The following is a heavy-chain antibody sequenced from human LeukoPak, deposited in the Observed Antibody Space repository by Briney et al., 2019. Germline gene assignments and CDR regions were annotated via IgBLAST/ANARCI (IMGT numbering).Heavy chain of an antibody. Sequence: GASVKVSCKASGYTFTSYGISWVRQAPGQGLEWMGWVSAYNGNTNYAQKLQGRVTMTTDTSTSTAYMELRSLRSDDTAVYYCARDQRYRLWAASAGWFDPWGQGTLVTVSS. V-gene: IGHV1-18*01. CDR2: VSAYNGNT. J-gene: IGHJ5*02. D-gene: IGHD3-16*01. CDR1: GYTFTSYG. CDR3: ARDQRYRLWAASAGWFDP.